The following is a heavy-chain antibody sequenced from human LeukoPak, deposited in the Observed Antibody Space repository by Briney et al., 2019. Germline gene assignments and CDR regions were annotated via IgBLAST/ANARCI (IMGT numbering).Heavy chain of an antibody. D-gene: IGHD3-10*01. CDR2: ISSSGSTI. Sequence: GGSLRLSCAASGFTFSSYEMNWVRQAPGKGLEWVSYISSSGSTIYYADSVKGRFTISRGNAKNSLYLQMNSLRAEDTAVYYCARDRAYYYYYGMDVWGQGTTVTVSS. CDR1: GFTFSSYE. V-gene: IGHV3-48*03. CDR3: ARDRAYYYYYGMDV. J-gene: IGHJ6*02.